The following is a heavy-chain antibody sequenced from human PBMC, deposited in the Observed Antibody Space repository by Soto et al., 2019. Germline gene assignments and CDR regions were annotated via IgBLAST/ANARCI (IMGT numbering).Heavy chain of an antibody. D-gene: IGHD6-13*01. V-gene: IGHV5-51*01. J-gene: IGHJ6*02. CDR2: IYPGDSDT. CDR3: ARHDIAGYYYYGMDV. Sequence: PVQPLKVSCKGSGYSFTSYWIGWVRKMTGKGLEWMGIIYPGDSDTRYSPSFQGQVTISADKSISTAYLQWSSLKASDTAMYYCARHDIAGYYYYGMDVWGQGTTVTVSS. CDR1: GYSFTSYW.